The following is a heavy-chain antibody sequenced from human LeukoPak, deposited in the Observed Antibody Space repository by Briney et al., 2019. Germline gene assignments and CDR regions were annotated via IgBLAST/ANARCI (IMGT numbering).Heavy chain of an antibody. J-gene: IGHJ6*03. CDR1: GGSISSYY. D-gene: IGHD3-3*01. CDR3: ARGEWSPYYYYYYMDV. Sequence: SETLSLTCTVSGGSISSYYWGWIRQPAGKGLEWIGRIYTSGSTNYNPSLKSRVTISVDTSKNQFSLKLSSVTAADTAVYYCARGEWSPYYYYYYMDVWGKGTTVTVSS. V-gene: IGHV4-4*07. CDR2: IYTSGST.